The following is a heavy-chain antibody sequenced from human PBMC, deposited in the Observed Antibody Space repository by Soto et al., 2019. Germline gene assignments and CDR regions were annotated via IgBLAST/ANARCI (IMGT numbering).Heavy chain of an antibody. V-gene: IGHV5-51*01. J-gene: IGHJ6*02. D-gene: IGHD4-17*01. CDR3: STTVTTGDYYYYGMDV. CDR2: IYPGDSDT. Sequence: PGESLKISCKGSGYSFTSYWISWVRQMPGKGLEWMGIIYPGDSDTRYSPSFQGQVTISADKSISTAYLQWSSLKASDTAMYYCSTTVTTGDYYYYGMDVWGQGTTVTVSS. CDR1: GYSFTSYW.